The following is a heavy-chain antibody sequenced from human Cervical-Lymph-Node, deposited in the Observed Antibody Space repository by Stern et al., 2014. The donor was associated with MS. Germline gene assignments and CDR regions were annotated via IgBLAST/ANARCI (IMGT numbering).Heavy chain of an antibody. D-gene: IGHD3-16*01. CDR2: VIPIFGTA. CDR3: ARDSRHYDASYYFDS. J-gene: IGHJ4*02. Sequence: QVQLVQSWAEVKKPGSSVKVSCKASGGTFSSYAINWVRQAPGQGPEWMGGVIPIFGTANSAQKFQGRVTITADESTSTAYMELSSLRSEDTAVYYCARDSRHYDASYYFDSWGQGTLVTVSS. CDR1: GGTFSSYA. V-gene: IGHV1-69*01.